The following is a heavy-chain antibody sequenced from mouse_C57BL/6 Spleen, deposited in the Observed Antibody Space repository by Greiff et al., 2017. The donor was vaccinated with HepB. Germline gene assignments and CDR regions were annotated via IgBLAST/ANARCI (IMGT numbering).Heavy chain of an antibody. V-gene: IGHV5-4*03. CDR1: GFTFSSYA. D-gene: IGHD1-1*01. J-gene: IGHJ2*01. Sequence: DVMLVESGGGLVKPGGSLKLSCEASGFTFSSYAMSWVRQTPEKRLEWVATISDGGSYTYYPDNVTGRFTISRENAKNTLYRQRSHLKSEDTAMYYCARGGSSYDYFDYWGQGTTLTVSS. CDR2: ISDGGSYT. CDR3: ARGGSSYDYFDY.